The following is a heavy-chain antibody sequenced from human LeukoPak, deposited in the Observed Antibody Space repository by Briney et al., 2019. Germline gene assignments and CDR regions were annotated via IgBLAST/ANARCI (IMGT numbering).Heavy chain of an antibody. V-gene: IGHV3-53*01. Sequence: PAGSLGLSCAASAFTVSSNYMIWQRQAPGKGLQWASVIYSGGSPSYADSVKGRFTISRDNSNTTLYLQMNSLRAEDTAVYYCASYYDSSGNAFDIWGQGAMVTVSS. J-gene: IGHJ3*02. D-gene: IGHD3-22*01. CDR2: IYSGGSP. CDR3: ASYYDSSGNAFDI. CDR1: AFTVSSNY.